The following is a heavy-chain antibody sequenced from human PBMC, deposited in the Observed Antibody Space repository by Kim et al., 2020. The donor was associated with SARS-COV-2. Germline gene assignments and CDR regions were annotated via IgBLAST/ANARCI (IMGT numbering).Heavy chain of an antibody. D-gene: IGHD3-10*01. Sequence: GGSLRLSCTASGFTLAYYAMSWVRQAPGKGLEWVGFIRGETDDRTSEYAASVTGRFTISRDDSKIISYLKMNSLKTEDTAVYYCTRVRGRGLFDYWGQGTLVTVSS. CDR1: GFTLAYYA. CDR2: IRGETDDRTS. J-gene: IGHJ4*02. CDR3: TRVRGRGLFDY. V-gene: IGHV3-49*04.